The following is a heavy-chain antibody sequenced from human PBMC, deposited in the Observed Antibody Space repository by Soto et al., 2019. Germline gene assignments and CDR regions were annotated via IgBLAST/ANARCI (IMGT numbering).Heavy chain of an antibody. J-gene: IGHJ6*02. CDR1: DFTFSDYY. CDR3: ARVWCSHGMDV. Sequence: QVQLVESGGGLVKPGGSLRLSCAASDFTFSDYYMSWIRQAPGKGLEWVSYISSGSSYTRYADSVKGRFTISRDNAKNSLHLQMNSLRAEDTAVYYCARVWCSHGMDVWGQGTAVTVSS. CDR2: ISSGSSYT. D-gene: IGHD2-8*02. V-gene: IGHV3-11*05.